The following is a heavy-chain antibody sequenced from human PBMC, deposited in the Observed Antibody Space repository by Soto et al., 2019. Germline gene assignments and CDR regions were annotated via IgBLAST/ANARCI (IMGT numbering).Heavy chain of an antibody. J-gene: IGHJ5*02. Sequence: GGSLRLSCAASGFTFSSYTMNWVRQAPGKGLEWVSTISTTGNYINYADSVKGRSTVSRDNAKNLLYLHLNRLRADDTGVDYCAIPRDRAAWGQGTLVTVSS. V-gene: IGHV3-21*04. CDR2: ISTTGNYI. CDR1: GFTFSSYT. CDR3: AIPRDRAA.